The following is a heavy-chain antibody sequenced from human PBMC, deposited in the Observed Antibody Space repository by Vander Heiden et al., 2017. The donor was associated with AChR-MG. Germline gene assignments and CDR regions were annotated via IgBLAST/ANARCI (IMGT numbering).Heavy chain of an antibody. Sequence: EVQLLESGGGLVQPGGSLRLSCAASGFPFSSYAMSWVRQAPGKGLEWVSAISGSGGSTYYADSVKGRFTISRDNSKNTLYLQMNSLRAEDTAVYYCAKKERGITMIREYVWGQGTTVTVSS. D-gene: IGHD3-22*01. V-gene: IGHV3-23*01. CDR3: AKKERGITMIREYV. J-gene: IGHJ6*02. CDR2: ISGSGGST. CDR1: GFPFSSYA.